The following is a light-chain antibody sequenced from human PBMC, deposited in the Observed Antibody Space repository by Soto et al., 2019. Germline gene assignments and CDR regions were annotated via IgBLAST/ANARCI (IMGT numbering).Light chain of an antibody. CDR1: SSDVGSYNL. CDR2: EGS. CDR3: CSKVGSSAFV. V-gene: IGLV2-23*01. J-gene: IGLJ1*01. Sequence: QSVLTQPASVSGSPGQSITISCTGASSDVGSYNLVSWYQQHPGKAPKLMIYEGSKRPSGVSNSFSGSKSGNTASLTISGLQAQDEADDYCCSKVGSSAFVFGTVTKVTVL.